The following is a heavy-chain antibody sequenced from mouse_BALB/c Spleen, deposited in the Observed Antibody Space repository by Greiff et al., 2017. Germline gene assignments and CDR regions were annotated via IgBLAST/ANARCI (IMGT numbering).Heavy chain of an antibody. J-gene: IGHJ2*01. V-gene: IGHV5-6*01. CDR3: ARHGYGSSYVPNYFDY. CDR2: ISSGGSYT. D-gene: IGHD1-1*01. Sequence: EVHLVESGGDLVKPGGSLKLSCAASGFTFSSYGMSWVRQTPDKRLEWVATISSGGSYTYYPDSVKGRFTISRDNAKNTLYLQMSSLKSEDTAMYSCARHGYGSSYVPNYFDYWGQGTTLTVSS. CDR1: GFTFSSYG.